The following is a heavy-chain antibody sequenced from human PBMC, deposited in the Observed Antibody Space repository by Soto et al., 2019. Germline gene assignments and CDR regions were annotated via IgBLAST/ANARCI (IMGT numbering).Heavy chain of an antibody. J-gene: IGHJ4*02. V-gene: IGHV4-4*02. Sequence: TSETLSLTCAVSGGSISSSNWWSWVRQPPGKGLEWIGEIYHSGSTNYNPSLKSRVTISVDKSKNQFSVKLSSVTAADTAVYYCAGRRDGSGSLEYWGQGTLVTVSS. CDR1: GGSISSSNW. CDR3: AGRRDGSGSLEY. D-gene: IGHD3-10*01. CDR2: IYHSGST.